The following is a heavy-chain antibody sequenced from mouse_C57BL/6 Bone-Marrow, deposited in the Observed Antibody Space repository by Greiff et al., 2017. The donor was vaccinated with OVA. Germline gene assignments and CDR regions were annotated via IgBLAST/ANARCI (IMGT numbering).Heavy chain of an antibody. D-gene: IGHD2-4*01. CDR3: ARSDYDYFDY. J-gene: IGHJ2*01. CDR2: ISSGSSTI. Sequence: EVKLVESGGGLVKPGGSLKLSCAASGFTFSDYGMHWVRQAPEKGLEWVAYISSGSSTIYYADTVTGRFTISRDNAKNTLFLQMTSLRSEDTAMYYCARSDYDYFDYWGQGTTLTVSS. V-gene: IGHV5-17*01. CDR1: GFTFSDYG.